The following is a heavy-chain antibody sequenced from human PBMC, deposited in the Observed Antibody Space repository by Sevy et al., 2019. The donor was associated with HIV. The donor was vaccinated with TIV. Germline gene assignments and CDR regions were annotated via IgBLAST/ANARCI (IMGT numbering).Heavy chain of an antibody. D-gene: IGHD3-3*01. CDR2: IHTDGSSS. CDR3: ARAGIGDFWSGYYGIDH. V-gene: IGHV3-74*01. Sequence: GGSLRLSCGASGFTFRNYWMHWVRQAPGKGLVSVSYIHTDGSSSYYADYVKGRFTISRDNAQNTLYLQMNSLRAEDTAVYYCARAGIGDFWSGYYGIDHWGQGTLVTVSS. CDR1: GFTFRNYW. J-gene: IGHJ4*02.